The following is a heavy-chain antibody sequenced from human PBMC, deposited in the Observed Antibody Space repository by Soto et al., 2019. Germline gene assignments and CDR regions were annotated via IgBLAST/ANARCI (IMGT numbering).Heavy chain of an antibody. J-gene: IGHJ4*02. D-gene: IGHD1-26*01. CDR3: ARVPTRALDY. CDR2: LSSSSRTI. V-gene: IGHV3-48*02. Sequence: EVQLVDSGGGLVQPGGSLRLSCAASGFTFSSYTMNWVRQAPGKGLEWISYLSSSSRTIYYADSVKGRFTISRDNAQNSLYLQMTSLRDEDTAVYYCARVPTRALDYWGQGTLVTVSS. CDR1: GFTFSSYT.